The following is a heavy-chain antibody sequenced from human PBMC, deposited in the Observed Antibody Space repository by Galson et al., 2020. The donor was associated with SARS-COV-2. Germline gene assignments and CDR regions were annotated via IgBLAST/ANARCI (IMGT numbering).Heavy chain of an antibody. D-gene: IGHD6-13*01. CDR2: IKQDGSET. V-gene: IGHV3-7*01. Sequence: GGSLRLSCAASGFTFSNSWMTWVRQAPGKGLEWVANIKQDGSETYYVDSVKGRFTISRDNAKNSLILQMNSLRGEDTAVYYCARGGSTSSWYLRDWGQGTLVTVSS. CDR1: GFTFSNSW. J-gene: IGHJ4*02. CDR3: ARGGSTSSWYLRD.